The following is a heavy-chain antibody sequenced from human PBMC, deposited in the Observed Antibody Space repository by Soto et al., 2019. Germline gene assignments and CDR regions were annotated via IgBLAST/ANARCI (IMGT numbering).Heavy chain of an antibody. V-gene: IGHV5-51*01. CDR1: GYIFTSYW. CDR2: IYPGDSDT. Sequence: EVQLVQSGAEVKKPGESLKISCKGSGYIFTSYWIGWVRQMPGKGLEWMGIIYPGDSDTRYSPSFQGQVTISADKSISAAYLQWSSLKASDTAMYYCARQRDGGQLLQYFHYGMDVWGQGTTVTVSS. D-gene: IGHD2-2*01. CDR3: ARQRDGGQLLQYFHYGMDV. J-gene: IGHJ6*02.